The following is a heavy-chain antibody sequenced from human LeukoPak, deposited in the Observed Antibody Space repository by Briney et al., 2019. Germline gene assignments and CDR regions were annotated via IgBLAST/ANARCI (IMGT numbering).Heavy chain of an antibody. CDR1: GFTFSSYA. CDR2: ISGSGGST. D-gene: IGHD5-24*01. J-gene: IGHJ4*02. Sequence: GGSLRLSCAASGFTFSSYAMSWVRQAPGKGLEWVSAISGSGGSTYYADSVKGRFTISRDNSENTLYLQMNSLRAEDTAVYYCAKDLGEMATTYYFDYWGQETLVTVSS. CDR3: AKDLGEMATTYYFDY. V-gene: IGHV3-23*01.